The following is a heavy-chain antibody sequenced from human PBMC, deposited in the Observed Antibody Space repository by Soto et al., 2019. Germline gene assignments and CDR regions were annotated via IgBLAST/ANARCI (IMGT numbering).Heavy chain of an antibody. V-gene: IGHV1-2*02. CDR3: ARFFSSSSGYFDY. D-gene: IGHD6-6*01. J-gene: IGHJ4*02. CDR1: GYTFTGYY. Sequence: GASVKVSCKASGYTFTGYYMHWVRQAPGQGLEWMGWINPNSGGTNYAQKFQGRVTMTRETSISTAYMELSRMRSDDTAVYYCARFFSSSSGYFDYWGQGTLVTVSS. CDR2: INPNSGGT.